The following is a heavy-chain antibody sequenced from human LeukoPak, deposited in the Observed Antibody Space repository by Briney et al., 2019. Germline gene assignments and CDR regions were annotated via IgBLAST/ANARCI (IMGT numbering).Heavy chain of an antibody. D-gene: IGHD3-10*01. Sequence: ESGPTLVNPTQTLTLTCNFSGFSLSNTGVAVGWIRQSPGKALEWLAVAYWNNDKSYSPSLKSRLTITKDTSKNQVVLKMTSMDPVDTATYYCAHKGRGSGSYTMWGQGTLVTVSS. CDR3: AHKGRGSGSYTM. CDR2: AYWNNDK. J-gene: IGHJ4*02. CDR1: GFSLSNTGVA. V-gene: IGHV2-5*01.